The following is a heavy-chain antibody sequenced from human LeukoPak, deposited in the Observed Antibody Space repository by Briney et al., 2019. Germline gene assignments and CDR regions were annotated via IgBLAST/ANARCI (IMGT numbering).Heavy chain of an antibody. Sequence: GASVKVSCKASGYTFITYGISWVRQAPGQGLEWMGWVSAYADDTNYVQKYQGRVSMTTDTSMSTAYMELRSLRSDDTAVYYCARDCIGCHGFDYWGQGTLVTVSS. CDR1: GYTFITYG. J-gene: IGHJ4*02. CDR3: ARDCIGCHGFDY. V-gene: IGHV1-18*01. CDR2: VSAYADDT. D-gene: IGHD2-15*01.